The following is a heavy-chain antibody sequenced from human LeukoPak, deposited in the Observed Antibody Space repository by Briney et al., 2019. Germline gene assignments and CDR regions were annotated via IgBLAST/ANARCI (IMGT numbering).Heavy chain of an antibody. D-gene: IGHD5-12*01. Sequence: GRSLRLSCAASGFTFSSYGMHWVRLAPGKGLEWVAVIWYDGSNKYYADSVKGRFTISRDNSKNTLYLQMNSLRAEDTAVYYCARAVATITRAFDYWGQGTLVTVSS. J-gene: IGHJ4*02. CDR3: ARAVATITRAFDY. CDR2: IWYDGSNK. CDR1: GFTFSSYG. V-gene: IGHV3-33*01.